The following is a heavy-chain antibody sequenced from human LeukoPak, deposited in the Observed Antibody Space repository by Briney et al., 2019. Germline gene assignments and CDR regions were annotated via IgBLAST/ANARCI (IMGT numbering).Heavy chain of an antibody. Sequence: GASVKVSCKASGGTFSSYAISWVRQAPGQGLEWMGGIIPIFGTANYAQKLQGRVTITADESTSTAYMELSSLRSEDTAVYYCARDRKENGGYDSRGSNWFDPWGQGTLVTVSS. V-gene: IGHV1-69*01. J-gene: IGHJ5*02. CDR1: GGTFSSYA. D-gene: IGHD5-12*01. CDR2: IIPIFGTA. CDR3: ARDRKENGGYDSRGSNWFDP.